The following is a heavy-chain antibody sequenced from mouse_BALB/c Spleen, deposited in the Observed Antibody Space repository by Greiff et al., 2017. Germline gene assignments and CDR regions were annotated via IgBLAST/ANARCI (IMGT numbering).Heavy chain of an antibody. J-gene: IGHJ1*01. CDR1: GYSITSDYA. Sequence: EVQLQQSGPGLVKPSQSLSLTCTVTGYSITSDYAWNWIRQFPGNKLEWMGYISYSGSTSYNPSLKSRISITRDTSKNQFFLQLNSVTTEDTATYYCARLITTVVEYFDVWGAGTTVTVSS. CDR2: ISYSGST. V-gene: IGHV3-2*02. CDR3: ARLITTVVEYFDV. D-gene: IGHD1-1*01.